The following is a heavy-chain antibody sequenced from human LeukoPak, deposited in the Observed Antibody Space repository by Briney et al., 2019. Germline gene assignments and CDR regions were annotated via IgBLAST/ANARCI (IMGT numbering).Heavy chain of an antibody. CDR1: GGSTSSYY. J-gene: IGHJ3*02. Sequence: SETLSLTCTVSGGSTSSYYWSWIRQPPRQGLEWIGYIYYSGSTNHNPSLKSRVTISLDTSKHLFSLELRDVTAADRAVYYCAGRLGSGYDSVDAFDIGGQGTRDSV. CDR3: AGRLGSGYDSVDAFDI. V-gene: IGHV4-59*01. D-gene: IGHD5-12*01. CDR2: IYYSGST.